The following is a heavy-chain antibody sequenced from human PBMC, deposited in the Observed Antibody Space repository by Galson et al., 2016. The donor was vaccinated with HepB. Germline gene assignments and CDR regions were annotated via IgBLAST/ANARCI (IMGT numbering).Heavy chain of an antibody. CDR2: VSGNGGSS. D-gene: IGHD3-10*01. J-gene: IGHJ3*01. V-gene: IGHV3-23*01. CDR1: GFTFSSHA. CDR3: AREGNYYGSGGYRDGLEF. Sequence: LRLSCAASGFTFSSHAITWVRQAPGMGLEWVSAVSGNGGSSNYAESEKGRFTVSRDNSKNTVYLQMNTVRAEDTAVYFCAREGNYYGSGGYRDGLEFWGQGTMVTVAS.